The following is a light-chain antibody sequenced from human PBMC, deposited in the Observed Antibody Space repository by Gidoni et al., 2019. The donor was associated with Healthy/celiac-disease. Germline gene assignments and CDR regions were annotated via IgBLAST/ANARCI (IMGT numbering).Light chain of an antibody. V-gene: IGLV1-40*01. J-gene: IGLJ1*01. Sequence: QSVLTQPPSVSGAPGQRGTISCTGSSSTIGAGYDVHWYQRLPGTAPKLLIAGNSNRPSVVPDRFSASKSGTSASLAITGLQAEDEADYYCQSYDSSLSVLYVFGTGTKVTVL. CDR1: SSTIGAGYD. CDR2: GNS. CDR3: QSYDSSLSVLYV.